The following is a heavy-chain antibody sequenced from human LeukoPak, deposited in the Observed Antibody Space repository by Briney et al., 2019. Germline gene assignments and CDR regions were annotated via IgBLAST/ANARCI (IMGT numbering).Heavy chain of an antibody. CDR3: ARDSGY. V-gene: IGHV1-46*01. J-gene: IGHJ4*02. Sequence: AAVTVSFKSAGYTFTIYYMHWVRQAPGQGLEWMGIINPSGGSTSYAQKFQGRVTITRDRSTSTVYMELSSLRSEDTAVYYCARDSGYWGQGTLVTVSS. CDR2: INPSGGST. CDR1: GYTFTIYY.